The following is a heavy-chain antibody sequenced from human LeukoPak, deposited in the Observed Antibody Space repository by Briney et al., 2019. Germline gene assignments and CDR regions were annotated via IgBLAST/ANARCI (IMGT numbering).Heavy chain of an antibody. J-gene: IGHJ3*02. Sequence: GEFLKISCQGSGYSFTSYWISWVRQMPGKGLEWMGRIDPSDSYTNYSPSFQGHVTFSADKSISTAYLQWSSLKASDTAMYYCARGYGVNQGAFDIWGQGTIVSVYS. CDR2: IDPSDSYT. CDR1: GYSFTSYW. D-gene: IGHD4-17*01. CDR3: ARGYGVNQGAFDI. V-gene: IGHV5-10-1*01.